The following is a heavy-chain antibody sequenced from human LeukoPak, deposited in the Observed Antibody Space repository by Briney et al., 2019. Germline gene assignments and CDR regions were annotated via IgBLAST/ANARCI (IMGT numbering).Heavy chain of an antibody. J-gene: IGHJ4*02. D-gene: IGHD3-3*01. V-gene: IGHV1-2*02. CDR2: NNPNSGGT. CDR3: VRVWSGYYRY. Sequence: ASVKVSCKASGYTLTGYYMHWVRQPPGQRPEWMGWNNPNSGGTNYAQKFQGRVTMTRGTSISTAYMELSWLRSDDTAVYYCVRVWSGYYRYWGQGTLVTVSS. CDR1: GYTLTGYY.